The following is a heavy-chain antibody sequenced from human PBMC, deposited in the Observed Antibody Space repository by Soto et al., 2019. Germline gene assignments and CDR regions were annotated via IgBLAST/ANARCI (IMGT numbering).Heavy chain of an antibody. CDR1: GYTFTRYY. J-gene: IGHJ4*02. CDR2: INPSGGST. Sequence: ASVKVSCKASGYTFTRYYMYWVRQAPGQGLEWMGIINPSGGSTTYAQKFQGRVTMTRDTSTSTVYMELSRLRSDDTAVYYCARVGLSSGWYSGTNWGQGTQVTVSS. V-gene: IGHV1-46*01. D-gene: IGHD6-19*01. CDR3: ARVGLSSGWYSGTN.